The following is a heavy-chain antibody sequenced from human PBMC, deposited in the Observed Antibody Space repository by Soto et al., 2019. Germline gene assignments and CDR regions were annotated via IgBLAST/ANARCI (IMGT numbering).Heavy chain of an antibody. J-gene: IGHJ4*02. V-gene: IGHV3-11*03. D-gene: IGHD1-1*01. CDR3: TGGQDNLAVNFDY. CDR1: GSSFRDYD. CDR2: ITSSSSYT. Sequence: GGSLRLSCAASGSSFRDYDVSWIRQSPGKGLEWLSYITSSSSYTHYADSVKGRITISRDNAKNSLYLQMNSLRAEDTAVYYCTGGQDNLAVNFDYWGQGTPVTVSS.